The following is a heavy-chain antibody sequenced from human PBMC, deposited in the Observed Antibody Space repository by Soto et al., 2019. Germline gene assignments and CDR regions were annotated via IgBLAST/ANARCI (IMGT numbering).Heavy chain of an antibody. V-gene: IGHV1-24*01. CDR3: ATGLIPYYYDSSGYPVDY. Sequence: GASVKVSCKVSGYTLTELSMHWVRQAPGKGLEWMRDFDPEDGETIYAQKYKGRVTMTEDTSTDTAYMELSSLRSEDTAVYYCATGLIPYYYDSSGYPVDYWGLGTLVTVSS. CDR2: FDPEDGET. J-gene: IGHJ4*02. D-gene: IGHD3-22*01. CDR1: GYTLTELS.